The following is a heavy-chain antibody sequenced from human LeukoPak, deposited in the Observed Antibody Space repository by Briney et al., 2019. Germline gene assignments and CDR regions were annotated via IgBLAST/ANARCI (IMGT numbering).Heavy chain of an antibody. V-gene: IGHV3-23*01. CDR3: AKRGVVIRVILVGFHKEAYYFDS. J-gene: IGHJ4*02. CDR2: ISAGGDTT. CDR1: GFTFSNYA. D-gene: IGHD3-22*01. Sequence: GGSLRLSCAASGFTFSNYAMNWVRQAPGKGLEWVSRISAGGDTTYYTDSVKGRFTISRDNPKNTLYLQMNGLRAEDTAVYFCAKRGVVIRVILVGFHKEAYYFDSWVQGALVTVSS.